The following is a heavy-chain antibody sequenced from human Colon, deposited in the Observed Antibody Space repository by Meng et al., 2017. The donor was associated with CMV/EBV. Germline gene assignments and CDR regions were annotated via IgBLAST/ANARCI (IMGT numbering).Heavy chain of an antibody. D-gene: IGHD3-10*01. CDR2: IRFDGQNK. CDR3: AKEFGSGSSFDH. CDR1: GFTFSSYG. Sequence: GGSLRLSCGASGFTFSSYGIHWVRQAPGKGLEWVAFIRFDGQNKDYADSVKGRFTVSRDNSKNTLYLQMNSLRTEGTAVYYCAKEFGSGSSFDHWGQGTLVTVSS. J-gene: IGHJ4*02. V-gene: IGHV3-30*02.